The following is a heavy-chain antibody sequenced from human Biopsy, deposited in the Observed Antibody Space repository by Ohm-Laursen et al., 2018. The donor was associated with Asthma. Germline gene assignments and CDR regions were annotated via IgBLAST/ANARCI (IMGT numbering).Heavy chain of an antibody. Sequence: ASVTVSCKTSGYTFNSAGITWVRQAPGKGLEWMGWISVYSGNTKVAQKLQDRVTMITDTSTSTAYMELRSLRSDDTAVYFCARAVDYSHYYGIDVWGQGTTVTVS. J-gene: IGHJ6*02. CDR1: GYTFNSAG. CDR3: ARAVDYSHYYGIDV. V-gene: IGHV1-18*01. CDR2: ISVYSGNT. D-gene: IGHD3-10*01.